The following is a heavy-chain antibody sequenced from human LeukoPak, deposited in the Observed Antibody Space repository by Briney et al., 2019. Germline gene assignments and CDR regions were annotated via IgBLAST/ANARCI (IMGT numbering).Heavy chain of an antibody. J-gene: IGHJ4*02. V-gene: IGHV1-8*01. D-gene: IGHD3-22*01. Sequence: GASVNVSYKASGYTFTSYDINWVRQATGQGREWMGWMNPNSGNTGYAQKFQGRVTMTRNTSISTAYMELSSLRSEDTAVYYCARVTYYYDSSGYYNDYWGQGTLVTVSS. CDR2: MNPNSGNT. CDR1: GYTFTSYD. CDR3: ARVTYYYDSSGYYNDY.